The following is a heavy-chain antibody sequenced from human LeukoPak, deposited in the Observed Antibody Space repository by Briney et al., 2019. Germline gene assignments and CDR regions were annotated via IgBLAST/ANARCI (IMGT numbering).Heavy chain of an antibody. CDR1: GGSISSYY. V-gene: IGHV4-4*07. CDR3: ARRVSATDSSGWSNWFDP. D-gene: IGHD6-19*01. Sequence: PSETLSLTCTVSGGSISSYYWSWLRQPAGKGLEWIGRIYTSGSTNYNPSLKSRVTMSVDTSKNQFSLKLSSVTAADTAVYYCARRVSATDSSGWSNWFDPWGQGTLVTVSS. J-gene: IGHJ5*02. CDR2: IYTSGST.